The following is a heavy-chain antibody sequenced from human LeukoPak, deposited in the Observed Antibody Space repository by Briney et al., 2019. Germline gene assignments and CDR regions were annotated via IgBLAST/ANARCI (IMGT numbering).Heavy chain of an antibody. CDR3: ARDFGSAAYDGAFDI. V-gene: IGHV1-18*01. CDR2: ISGYNGDT. J-gene: IGHJ3*02. CDR1: GYTFTSYG. D-gene: IGHD3-22*01. Sequence: ASVTVSCKASGYTFTSYGINWVRQAPGQGLEWMGWISGYNGDTNYAQKLQGRVTMTTDTSTSTAYMELRSLRSDDTAVYYCARDFGSAAYDGAFDIWGQGTMVTVSS.